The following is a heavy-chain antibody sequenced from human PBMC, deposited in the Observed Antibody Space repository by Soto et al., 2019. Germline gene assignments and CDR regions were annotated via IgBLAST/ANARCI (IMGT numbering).Heavy chain of an antibody. D-gene: IGHD3-10*01. CDR1: GFTFSSYA. CDR3: AKDVGSGSYYLYGMDV. J-gene: IGHJ6*02. CDR2: ISGSGGST. Sequence: PGGSLRLSCAASGFTFSSYALRWVRQAPGKGLEWVSAISGSGGSTYYADSVKGRFTISRDNSKNTLYLQMNSLRAEDTAVYYCAKDVGSGSYYLYGMDVWGQGTTVTVSS. V-gene: IGHV3-23*01.